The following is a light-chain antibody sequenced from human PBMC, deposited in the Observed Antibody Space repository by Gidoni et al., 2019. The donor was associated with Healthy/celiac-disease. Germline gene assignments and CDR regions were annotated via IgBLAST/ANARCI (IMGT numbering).Light chain of an antibody. CDR3: CSYAGSLVV. CDR2: DVS. J-gene: IGLJ2*01. Sequence: QSPLTQPRSVSASPGQSVTISCTGTSSDVGGYNYVSWYQQHPGKAPKLMIYDVSKRPSGVPDRFSGSKSGNTASLTISGLQAEDEADYYCCSYAGSLVVFGGGTKLTVL. V-gene: IGLV2-11*01. CDR1: SSDVGGYNY.